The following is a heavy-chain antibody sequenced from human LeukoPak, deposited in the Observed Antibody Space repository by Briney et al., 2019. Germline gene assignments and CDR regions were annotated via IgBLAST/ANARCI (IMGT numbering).Heavy chain of an antibody. V-gene: IGHV3-66*01. CDR1: GFTVSSNY. CDR3: ARDPAGRIDG. CDR2: IYSGGST. D-gene: IGHD5-24*01. Sequence: GGSLRLSCAASGFTVSSNYMSWVRQAPGKGLEWVSVIYSGGSTYYADSVKGRFTISRDNSKNTLYLQRNSLRAEDTAVYYCARDPAGRIDGGGQGSPVTVSS. J-gene: IGHJ4*02.